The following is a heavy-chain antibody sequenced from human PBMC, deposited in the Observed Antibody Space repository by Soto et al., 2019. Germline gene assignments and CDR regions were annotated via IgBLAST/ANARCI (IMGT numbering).Heavy chain of an antibody. CDR3: ARVRGNDYTGYYGMDV. CDR2: ISAYNGNT. J-gene: IGHJ6*02. Sequence: ASVKVSCKASGYTFTSYGISWVQQAPGQGLEWMGWISAYNGNTNYAQKLQGRVTMTTDTSTSTAYMELRSLRSDDTAVYYCARVRGNDYTGYYGMDVWGQGTTVTVSS. V-gene: IGHV1-18*04. CDR1: GYTFTSYG. D-gene: IGHD4-4*01.